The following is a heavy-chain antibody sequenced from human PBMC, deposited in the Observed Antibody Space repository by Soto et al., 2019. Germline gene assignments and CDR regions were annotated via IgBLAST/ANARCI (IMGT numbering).Heavy chain of an antibody. CDR1: GYTFTSFG. V-gene: IGHV1-18*01. J-gene: IGHJ6*02. D-gene: IGHD3-22*01. CDR3: AIVGWSDSSNYHFSYGRDV. CDR2: ISPYSGNT. Sequence: QVQLVQSGAEVKKPGASVKVSCKASGYTFTSFGFSWVRQAPGQGLEWMGWISPYSGNTNYAQKLQGRVTMTTDTSTSTAYMELKSLRSDDTAVYYCAIVGWSDSSNYHFSYGRDVWGQGTTVTVSS.